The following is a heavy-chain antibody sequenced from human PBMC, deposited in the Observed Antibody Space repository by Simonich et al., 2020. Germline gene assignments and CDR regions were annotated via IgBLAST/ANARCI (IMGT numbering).Heavy chain of an antibody. CDR3: ARGGVQYYYYYMDV. V-gene: IGHV1-2*02. J-gene: IGHJ6*03. D-gene: IGHD3-3*01. CDR1: GYTFTGYY. CDR2: SNPKSGGT. Sequence: QVQLVQSGAEVKKPGASVKVSCKASGYTFTGYYMHWVRQAPGQGLEWTGWSNPKSGGTNYAQKCQGRVTMTRDTSISTAYMELSRLRSDDTAVYYCARGGVQYYYYYMDVWGKGTTVTVSS.